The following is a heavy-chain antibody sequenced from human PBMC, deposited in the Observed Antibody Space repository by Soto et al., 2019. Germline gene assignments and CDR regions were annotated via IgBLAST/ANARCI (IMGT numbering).Heavy chain of an antibody. J-gene: IGHJ4*02. CDR1: GFTFSSYA. V-gene: IGHV3-23*01. CDR2: ISGSGGST. CDR3: AKIPPGYSYGYFYFDY. D-gene: IGHD5-18*01. Sequence: PGGSLRLSCAASGFTFSSYAMSWVRQALGKGLEWVSAISGSGGSTYYADSVKGRFTISRDNSKNTLYLQMNSLRAEDTAVYYCAKIPPGYSYGYFYFDYWGQGTLVTVS.